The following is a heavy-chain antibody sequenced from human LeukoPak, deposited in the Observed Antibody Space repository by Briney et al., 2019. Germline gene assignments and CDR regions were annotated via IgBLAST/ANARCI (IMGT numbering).Heavy chain of an antibody. Sequence: PSETLSLTCTVSGGSISSYYWSWIRQPPGKGLEWIGYIYYSGSTNYNPSLKSRVTISVDTSKNQFSLKLSSVTAADTAVYYCARLYGSYGFHTPRGRAYYFDYWGQGTLVTVSS. CDR1: GGSISSYY. CDR2: IYYSGST. J-gene: IGHJ4*02. CDR3: ARLYGSYGFHTPRGRAYYFDY. V-gene: IGHV4-59*12. D-gene: IGHD1-26*01.